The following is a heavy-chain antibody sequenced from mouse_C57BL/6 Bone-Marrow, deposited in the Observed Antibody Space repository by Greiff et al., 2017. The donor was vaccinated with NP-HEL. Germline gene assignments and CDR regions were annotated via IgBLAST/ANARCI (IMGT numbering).Heavy chain of an antibody. Sequence: VQLQQSGAELVRPGDSVKLSCTASGFTITDDYMHWVKQRPEQGLEWIGWIDPENGDTEYASKFQGKATITADTSSNTAYLQLSSLTSEDTAVYYCTLLHQGAYWGQGTLVTVSA. CDR3: TLLHQGAY. J-gene: IGHJ3*01. CDR1: GFTITDDY. CDR2: IDPENGDT. D-gene: IGHD2-1*01. V-gene: IGHV14-4*01.